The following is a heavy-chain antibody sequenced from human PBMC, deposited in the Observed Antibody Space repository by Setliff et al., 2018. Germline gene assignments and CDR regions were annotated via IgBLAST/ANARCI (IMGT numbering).Heavy chain of an antibody. CDR1: GVSISSHY. CDR2: IYYTGST. V-gene: IGHV4-59*11. J-gene: IGHJ2*01. Sequence: SETLSLTCTVSGVSISSHYWSWVRQPPGKGLECMGDIYYTGSTKYNPSXXSRLTMSIATSKKQFSLRLTSVSAADTAVYYCARLRKSTPHWYFDLWGRGTLVTVSS. CDR3: ARLRKSTPHWYFDL.